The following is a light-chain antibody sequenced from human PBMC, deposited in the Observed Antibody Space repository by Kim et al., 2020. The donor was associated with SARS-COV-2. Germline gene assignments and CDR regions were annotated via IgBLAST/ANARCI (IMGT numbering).Light chain of an antibody. CDR3: YQYGSSPYT. CDR1: QSVSESY. V-gene: IGKV3-20*01. CDR2: GAS. J-gene: IGKJ2*01. Sequence: LSPGERATLSCRASQSVSESYLAWYQQKPGQAPRLLIYGASGRATGIPDRFSGSGSGTDFTLTISRLEPEDFAVYYCYQYGSSPYTFGQGTKLEI.